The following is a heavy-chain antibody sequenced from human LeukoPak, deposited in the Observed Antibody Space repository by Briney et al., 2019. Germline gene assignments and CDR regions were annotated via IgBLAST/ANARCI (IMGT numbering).Heavy chain of an antibody. CDR3: AKDTSIGRYCTNGVCSPFDY. D-gene: IGHD2-8*01. J-gene: IGHJ4*02. Sequence: GGSLRLPCAASGFTFSSYAMTWVRQAPGKGLEWVSAISDTGGSTYDADSVKGRFTISRDNSKNTLYLQMNSLRAEDTAVYYCAKDTSIGRYCTNGVCSPFDYWGQGTLVTVSS. V-gene: IGHV3-23*01. CDR1: GFTFSSYA. CDR2: ISDTGGST.